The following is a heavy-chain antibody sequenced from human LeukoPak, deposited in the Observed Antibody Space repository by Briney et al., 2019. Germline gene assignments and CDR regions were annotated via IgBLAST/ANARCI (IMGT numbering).Heavy chain of an antibody. Sequence: SQTLSLTCTVSGGSISSGSYYWSWIRQPAGKGLEWIGRIYTSGSTNYNPSLKSRVTISVDTSKNQFSLKLSSVTAADTAVYYCARGRHTDFDYWGQGTLVTVSS. CDR1: GGSISSGSYY. CDR2: IYTSGST. J-gene: IGHJ4*02. D-gene: IGHD5-18*01. CDR3: ARGRHTDFDY. V-gene: IGHV4-61*02.